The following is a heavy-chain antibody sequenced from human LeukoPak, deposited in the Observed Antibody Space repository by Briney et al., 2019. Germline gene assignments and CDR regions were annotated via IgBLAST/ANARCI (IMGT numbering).Heavy chain of an antibody. CDR3: ARDSGSLTFNHPYYFDY. J-gene: IGHJ4*02. D-gene: IGHD3-16*01. V-gene: IGHV1-69*04. Sequence: GASVKVSCKASGGTFSSYAISWVRQAPGQGLEWMGRIIPILGIANYAQKFQGRVTITADKSTSTAYMELSSLRSEDTAVYYCARDSGSLTFNHPYYFDYWGQGTLVTVSS. CDR1: GGTFSSYA. CDR2: IIPILGIA.